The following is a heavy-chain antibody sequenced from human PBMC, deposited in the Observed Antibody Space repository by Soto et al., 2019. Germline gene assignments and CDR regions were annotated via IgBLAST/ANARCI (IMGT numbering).Heavy chain of an antibody. J-gene: IGHJ5*01. D-gene: IGHD4-17*01. CDR1: GYTFTDYY. CDR2: INPNSGGT. Sequence: ASVKVSCKASGYTFTDYYLHWVRQAPGQGLEWMGWINPNSGGTHYARKFQGRVTMTRDTSTSTAYMELSRLKSDDTAIYYCARDSRLTTGWFDSWGQGTRVTVSS. V-gene: IGHV1-2*07. CDR3: ARDSRLTTGWFDS.